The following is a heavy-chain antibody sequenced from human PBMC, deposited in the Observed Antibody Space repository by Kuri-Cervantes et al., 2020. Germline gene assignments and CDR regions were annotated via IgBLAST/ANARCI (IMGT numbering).Heavy chain of an antibody. V-gene: IGHV4-4*07. CDR1: GGSISSYY. Sequence: SETLSLTCSVSGGSISSYYWNWIRQPAGKGLEWIGHIYTSGSTNYNPSLKSRVTISVDKSKNQFSLKLSSVTAADTAVYYCARAVPLYYYGSGSYRRGMDVWGQGTPVTVSS. J-gene: IGHJ6*02. CDR2: IYTSGST. D-gene: IGHD3-10*01. CDR3: ARAVPLYYYGSGSYRRGMDV.